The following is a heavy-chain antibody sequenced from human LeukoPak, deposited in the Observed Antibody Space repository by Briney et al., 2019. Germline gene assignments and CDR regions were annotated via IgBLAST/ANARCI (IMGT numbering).Heavy chain of an antibody. J-gene: IGHJ3*02. V-gene: IGHV3-53*01. Sequence: GGSVRLLYGACGFPVSSSYLSWVRQPPAKGLEWVAIIDNDGSTYYTDSMKGRFTISRDKSKNKLYLQVSSLRAEDTAMYYCARNILFAFDIWGQGTMVTVSS. CDR3: ARNILFAFDI. CDR2: IDNDGST. D-gene: IGHD2/OR15-2a*01. CDR1: GFPVSSSY.